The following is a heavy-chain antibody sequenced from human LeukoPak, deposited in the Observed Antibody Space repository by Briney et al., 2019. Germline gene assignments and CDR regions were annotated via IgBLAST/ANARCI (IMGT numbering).Heavy chain of an antibody. V-gene: IGHV1-18*01. Sequence: GASVKFSCKASGYTFTSYGISWVRQAPGQGLECMGWISDYNGNTNYAQKLQGRVTMTTDTSTSTAYMELRSLRSDDTAVYYCARGGIRIAVAAADYWGQGTLVTVSS. CDR3: ARGGIRIAVAAADY. CDR2: ISDYNGNT. CDR1: GYTFTSYG. D-gene: IGHD6-19*01. J-gene: IGHJ4*02.